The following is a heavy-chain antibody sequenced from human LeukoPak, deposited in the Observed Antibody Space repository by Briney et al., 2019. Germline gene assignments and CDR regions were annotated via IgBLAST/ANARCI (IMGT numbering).Heavy chain of an antibody. V-gene: IGHV3-23*01. CDR1: GFTFSSYA. D-gene: IGHD2-8*01. CDR3: AKDSCTSAICYTDKFYFDS. CDR2: FTGNDDRT. J-gene: IGHJ4*02. Sequence: GGSLRLSCAASGFTFSSYAMSWVRQAPGKGLEWVSGFTGNDDRTYYADSVKGRFTISRDNSKNTLFLQMNTLRAEDTAVYFCAKDSCTSAICYTDKFYFDSWGQGALVTVSS.